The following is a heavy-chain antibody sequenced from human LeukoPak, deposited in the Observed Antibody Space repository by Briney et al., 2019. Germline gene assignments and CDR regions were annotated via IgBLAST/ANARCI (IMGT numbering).Heavy chain of an antibody. CDR2: ISAYNGNT. V-gene: IGHV1-18*01. CDR3: ARDEEALYYGSGSYQPIDY. D-gene: IGHD3-10*01. J-gene: IGHJ4*02. CDR1: GYTFTSYG. Sequence: ASVKVSCKASGYTFTSYGISWVRQAPGQGLEWMGWISAYNGNTNYAQKLQGRVTITTDTSTSTAYMELRSLRSDDTAVYYCARDEEALYYGSGSYQPIDYWGQGTLVTVSS.